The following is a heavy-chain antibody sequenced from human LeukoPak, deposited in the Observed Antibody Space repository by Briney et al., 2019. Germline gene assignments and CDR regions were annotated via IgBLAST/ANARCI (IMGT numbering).Heavy chain of an antibody. CDR1: AFIFNNYG. CDR2: IWYDGSNK. J-gene: IGHJ6*02. Sequence: GGSLRLSCAASAFIFNNYGIHWVRQAPGKGLEWVAVIWYDGSNKYYADSVKGRFTISRDNSKNTLYLQMNSLRAEDTAVYYCARDTRGGLLWRGYNYGMDISGPGGTGAVSS. V-gene: IGHV3-33*01. CDR3: ARDTRGGLLWRGYNYGMDI. D-gene: IGHD3-3*01.